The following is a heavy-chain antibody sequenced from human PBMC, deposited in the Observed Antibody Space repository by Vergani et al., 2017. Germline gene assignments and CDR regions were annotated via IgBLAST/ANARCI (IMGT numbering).Heavy chain of an antibody. CDR3: ARSPFWSGYQYYYYMDV. V-gene: IGHV4-4*07. J-gene: IGHJ6*03. D-gene: IGHD3-3*01. Sequence: QVQLQESGPGLVKPSETLSLTCTVSGGSISSYYWSWIRQPAGKGLEWIGRIYNSGSTNYNPSLKSRVTMSVDTSKNQFSLKLSSVTAADTAVYYCARSPFWSGYQYYYYMDVWGKGTTVTVSS. CDR2: IYNSGST. CDR1: GGSISSYY.